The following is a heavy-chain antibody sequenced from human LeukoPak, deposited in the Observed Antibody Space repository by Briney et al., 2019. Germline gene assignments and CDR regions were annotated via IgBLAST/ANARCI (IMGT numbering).Heavy chain of an antibody. V-gene: IGHV3-21*01. J-gene: IGHJ4*02. Sequence: PGGSLRLSCAASGFTFSDYGMNWVRQAPGKGLERVSSISSLSSNIYYADSMKGRFTVSRDNARNSVDLQMNSLRVEDTAVYYCARSGKFSSGWGFDFWGQGILVTVS. CDR3: ARSGKFSSGWGFDF. D-gene: IGHD6-19*01. CDR1: GFTFSDYG. CDR2: ISSLSSNI.